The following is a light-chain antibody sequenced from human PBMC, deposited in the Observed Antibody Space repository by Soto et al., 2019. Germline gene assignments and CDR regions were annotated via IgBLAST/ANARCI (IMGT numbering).Light chain of an antibody. V-gene: IGLV2-14*03. CDR2: DIS. CDR1: SSDVGGYNY. J-gene: IGLJ2*01. Sequence: QSALTQPASVSGSPGQSITISCTGTSSDVGGYNYVSWYQQHPGKAPKLMIYDISNRPSGVSNRFSGSKSGKTASLTISGPQAEDEADYYCRSYTSSSTVIFGGGTQLTVL. CDR3: RSYTSSSTVI.